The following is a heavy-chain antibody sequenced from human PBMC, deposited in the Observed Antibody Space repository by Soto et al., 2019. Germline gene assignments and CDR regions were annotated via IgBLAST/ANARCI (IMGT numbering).Heavy chain of an antibody. CDR1: GGSINSKSYF. J-gene: IGHJ4*02. D-gene: IGHD3-9*01. CDR2: INYVGKT. CDR3: ARDRYGGFDY. V-gene: IGHV4-39*02. Sequence: QLQLQESGPGLVKPSETLSLTCSVSGGSINSKSYFWGWIRQTPGKGLEWIASINYVGKTYYSPSRXSXPXIXXDTSKNQFSLRLSSVTAADTAGYYCARDRYGGFDYWGLGTLVTVSS.